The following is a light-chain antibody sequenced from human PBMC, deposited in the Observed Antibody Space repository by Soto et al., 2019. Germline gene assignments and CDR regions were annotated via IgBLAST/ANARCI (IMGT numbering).Light chain of an antibody. CDR3: QQYYNWPPLT. CDR2: DAS. CDR1: QGVSSSY. V-gene: IGKV3D-20*01. J-gene: IGKJ4*01. Sequence: IVLTQSPATLSLSPGERATLSCGASQGVSSSYLAWYQQKPGLAPRLLIYDASSRATGIPDRFSGSGSGTDFTLTISSLQSEYFAVYYCQQYYNWPPLTFGGGTKVDIK.